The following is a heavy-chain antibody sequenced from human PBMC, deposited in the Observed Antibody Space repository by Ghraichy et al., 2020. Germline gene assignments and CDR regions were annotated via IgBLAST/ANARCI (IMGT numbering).Heavy chain of an antibody. CDR3: ARYKLSYGMDV. CDR2: ISSSSSTI. CDR1: ECTFRSNT. V-gene: IGHV3-48*01. J-gene: IGHJ6*02. D-gene: IGHD1-1*01. Sequence: LSLTCAASECTFRSNTVNWVHQAPGNGLEWVSYISSSSSTIYYADSVKGRFTISRDNAKNSLYLQMNSLRAEDTAVYYCARYKLSYGMDVWGQGTTVTGSS.